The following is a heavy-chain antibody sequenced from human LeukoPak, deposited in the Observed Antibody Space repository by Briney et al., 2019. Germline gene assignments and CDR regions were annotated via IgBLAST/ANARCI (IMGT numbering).Heavy chain of an antibody. CDR2: MNPNSGNT. V-gene: IGHV1-8*01. J-gene: IGHJ6*02. Sequence: ASVTVSFKASGYTFTSYDINWVRQATGQGLEWMGWMNPNSGNTGYAQKFQGRVTMTRNTSISTAYMELSSLRSEDTAEYYCAAAGDYYYYYGMDVWGQGTTVTVSS. CDR1: GYTFTSYD. D-gene: IGHD4-17*01. CDR3: AAAGDYYYYYGMDV.